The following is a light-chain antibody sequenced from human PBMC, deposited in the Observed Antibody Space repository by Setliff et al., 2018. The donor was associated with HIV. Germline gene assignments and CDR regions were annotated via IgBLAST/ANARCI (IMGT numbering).Light chain of an antibody. CDR1: SSDFGGYNY. CDR2: DVS. J-gene: IGLJ2*01. V-gene: IGLV2-23*02. Sequence: QSALTQPASVSGSPGQSITISCTGASSDFGGYNYVSWYEQHPGKAPKLMIYDVSKRPSGVSSRFSGSKSGNTASLAISGLQAEDEADYYCCSYAGSSTFIFGGGTKVTVL. CDR3: CSYAGSSTFI.